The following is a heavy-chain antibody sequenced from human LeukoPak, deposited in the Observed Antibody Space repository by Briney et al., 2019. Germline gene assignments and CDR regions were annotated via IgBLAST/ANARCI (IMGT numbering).Heavy chain of an antibody. J-gene: IGHJ4*02. CDR1: GGSISSYY. D-gene: IGHD3-16*02. Sequence: SETLCLTCTVSGGSISSYYWSWIRQPAGKGLEWIGRIYTSGSTNYNPSLKSRVTMSVDTSKNQFSLKLSSVTAADTAVYYCARGGDYVWGSYRYAWDYWGQGTLVTVSS. V-gene: IGHV4-4*07. CDR2: IYTSGST. CDR3: ARGGDYVWGSYRYAWDY.